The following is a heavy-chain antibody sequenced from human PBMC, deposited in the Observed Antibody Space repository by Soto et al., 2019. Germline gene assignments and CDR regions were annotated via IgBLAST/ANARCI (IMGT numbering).Heavy chain of an antibody. CDR3: AKGGLLPRANRWF. J-gene: IGHJ4*02. V-gene: IGHV3-23*01. Sequence: EVQLLESGGGLVQPGGSLRLSCAASGFTFRNYTMNWVRQAPGKGLDWVSTISGSGVDTYYPDSVKGRLTIARDNSKNTLYLQITSQRGADTAVYYCAKGGLLPRANRWFGGQGTLVTVSS. CDR2: ISGSGVDT. D-gene: IGHD3-10*01. CDR1: GFTFRNYT.